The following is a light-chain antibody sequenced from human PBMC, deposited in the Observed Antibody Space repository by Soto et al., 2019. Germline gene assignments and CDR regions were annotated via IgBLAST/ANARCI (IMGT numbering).Light chain of an antibody. CDR3: LSTFLTTT. V-gene: IGKV1-12*01. J-gene: IGKJ5*01. CDR2: AAS. Sequence: DIQMTQTPSSLSASVGDRVTITCRSSQGISSWLAWYQQKPGKAPKLLIYAASSLQSGVPSRFSGSGSGTDFTLTISSLQPEDIPTYYCLSTFLTTTFSQVGLLEIK. CDR1: QGISSW.